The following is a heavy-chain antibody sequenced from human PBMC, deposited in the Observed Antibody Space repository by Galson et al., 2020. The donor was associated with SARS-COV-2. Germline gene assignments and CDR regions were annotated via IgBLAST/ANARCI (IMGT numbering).Heavy chain of an antibody. V-gene: IGHV4-39*01. CDR1: GGSIRSSSYY. CDR3: ARQLRMYDDYGDYSSGVDNWFDP. CDR2: INYSENT. D-gene: IGHD4-17*01. J-gene: IGHJ5*02. Sequence: ASETLSLTCSVSGGSIRSSSYYWGWIRQPPGKGLEWIGSINYSENTYYNPSLKSRLTISVYTSKNQFSLKLSSVTAADTAVYYCARQLRMYDDYGDYSSGVDNWFDPWGQGTLVTVSS.